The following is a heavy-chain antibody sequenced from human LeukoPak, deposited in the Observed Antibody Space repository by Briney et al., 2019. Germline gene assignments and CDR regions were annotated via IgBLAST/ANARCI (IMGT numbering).Heavy chain of an antibody. CDR1: GGTFSSYA. CDR2: INPNSGGT. D-gene: IGHD6-13*01. CDR3: ARDGNSSSWYNY. Sequence: VASVKVSCKASGGTFSSYAISWVRQAPGQGLEWMGWINPNSGGTNYAQKFQGRVTMTRDTSISTAYMELSRLRSDDTAVYYCARDGNSSSWYNYWGQGTLVTVSS. J-gene: IGHJ4*02. V-gene: IGHV1-2*02.